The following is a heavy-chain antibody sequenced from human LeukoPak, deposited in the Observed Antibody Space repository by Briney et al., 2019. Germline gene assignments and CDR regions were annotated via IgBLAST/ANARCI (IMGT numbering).Heavy chain of an antibody. V-gene: IGHV4-59*01. J-gene: IGHJ4*02. CDR1: GGSISSYY. D-gene: IGHD2-8*01. CDR2: IYYSGST. Sequence: SETLSLTCTVSGGSISSYYWSWIRQPPGKGLEWIGYIYYSGSTNYNPSLKSRVTISVDTSKNQFSLKLSSVSAADTAVYYCARVASFCTNGVCYLAHFDYWGQGTLVTVSS. CDR3: ARVASFCTNGVCYLAHFDY.